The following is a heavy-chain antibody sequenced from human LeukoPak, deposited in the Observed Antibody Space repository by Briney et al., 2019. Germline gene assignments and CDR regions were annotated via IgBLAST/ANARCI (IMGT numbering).Heavy chain of an antibody. D-gene: IGHD5-18*01. CDR2: ISSSSSYI. Sequence: GGSLRLSCAASGFTFSSYSMNWVRQAPGKGLEWVSSISSSSSYIYYADSVKGRFTISRDNAKNTLYLQMNSLRAEDTAVYYCARVGYSYGYFAFDYWGQGTLVTVSS. CDR1: GFTFSSYS. J-gene: IGHJ4*02. CDR3: ARVGYSYGYFAFDY. V-gene: IGHV3-21*01.